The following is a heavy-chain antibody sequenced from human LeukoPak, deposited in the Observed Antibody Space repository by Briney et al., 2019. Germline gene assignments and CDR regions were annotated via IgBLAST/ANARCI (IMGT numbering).Heavy chain of an antibody. D-gene: IGHD2/OR15-2a*01. CDR3: ARDFLNAIDI. J-gene: IGHJ3*02. CDR2: ISSSSTYI. Sequence: GGSLRLSCAASGFTFSSSTMTWIRQSPGKGLEWVSSISSSSTYIYYADSVKGRFIISRDNAKNSLYLQMNSLRAEDTAVFYCARDFLNAIDIWGQGTMVTVSS. V-gene: IGHV3-21*01. CDR1: GFTFSSST.